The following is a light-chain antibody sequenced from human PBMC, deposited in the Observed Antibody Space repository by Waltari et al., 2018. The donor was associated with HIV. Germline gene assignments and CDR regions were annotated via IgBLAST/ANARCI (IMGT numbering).Light chain of an antibody. CDR3: QQYYTTPWR. Sequence: DIVMTQSPDSLAVSLGERATINCKSSQSVLFSSNNKNNLAWYQQKPGQPPKLLIYWASTRESGVPDRFSGSGSGTDFTLTISSLQAEDVAVYYCQQYYTTPWRFGPGTKVDI. V-gene: IGKV4-1*01. CDR2: WAS. J-gene: IGKJ3*01. CDR1: QSVLFSSNNKNN.